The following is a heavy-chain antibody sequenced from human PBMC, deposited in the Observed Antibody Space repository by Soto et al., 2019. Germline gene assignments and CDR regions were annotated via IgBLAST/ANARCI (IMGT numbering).Heavy chain of an antibody. V-gene: IGHV1-46*03. Sequence: ASVKVSCKASGYTFTSYYMHWVRQAPEQGLEWMGIINPSGGSTSYAQKFQGRVTMTRDTPTSTVYMELSSLRSEDTAVYYCARESFTMARGVMQAFDIWGQGTMVTVSS. J-gene: IGHJ3*02. D-gene: IGHD3-10*01. CDR3: ARESFTMARGVMQAFDI. CDR1: GYTFTSYY. CDR2: INPSGGST.